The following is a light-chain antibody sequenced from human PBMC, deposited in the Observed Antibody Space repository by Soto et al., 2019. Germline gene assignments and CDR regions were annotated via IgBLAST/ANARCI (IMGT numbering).Light chain of an antibody. CDR1: SSNIGAGYD. V-gene: IGLV1-40*01. CDR3: QSYDSSLV. Sequence: QSVLTQPPSVSGAPGQRVTISCTGSSSNIGAGYDVHWYQQLPGTAPKFLIYGNSNRPSGVPDRFSGSKSGTSASLAITGLQAEDEADYYCQSYDSSLVFGGGTKVTVL. CDR2: GNS. J-gene: IGLJ2*01.